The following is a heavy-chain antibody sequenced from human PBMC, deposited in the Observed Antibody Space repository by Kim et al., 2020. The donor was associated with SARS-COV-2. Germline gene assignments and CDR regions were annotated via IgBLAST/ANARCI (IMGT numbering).Heavy chain of an antibody. J-gene: IGHJ4*02. V-gene: IGHV1-2*02. D-gene: IGHD3-10*01. CDR3: ARDLGITMVRGVIPYFDY. CDR1: GYTFTGYY. CDR2: INPNSGGT. Sequence: ASVKVSCKASGYTFTGYYMHWVRQAPGQGLEWMGWINPNSGGTNYAQKFQGRVTMTRDTSISTAYMELSRLRSDDTAVYYCARDLGITMVRGVIPYFDYWGQGTLVTVSS.